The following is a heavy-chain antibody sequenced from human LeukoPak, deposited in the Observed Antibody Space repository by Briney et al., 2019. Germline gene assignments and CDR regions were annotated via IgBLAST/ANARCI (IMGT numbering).Heavy chain of an antibody. J-gene: IGHJ3*02. V-gene: IGHV1-46*01. CDR1: GYTFTSYY. D-gene: IGHD2-2*01. CDR3: ARDQVFGVLAAKSDAFDI. Sequence: ASVKVSCKAYGYTFTSYYMHWVRQTPGQGLEWMGIINPSGGSTSYAQKFQGRVTMTRDMSTSTVYMELSSLRSEDTAVYYCARDQVFGVLAAKSDAFDIWGQGTMVTVSS. CDR2: INPSGGST.